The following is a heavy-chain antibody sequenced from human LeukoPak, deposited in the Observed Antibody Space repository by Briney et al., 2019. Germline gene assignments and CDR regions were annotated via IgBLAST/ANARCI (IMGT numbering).Heavy chain of an antibody. CDR2: IYPGDSDT. J-gene: IGHJ6*03. CDR3: ARRGYNYGRYYMDV. Sequence: GESLKISCKGSGYSFTNYWIAWVRQMPGKGLEWMGNIYPGDSDTRYSPSFQGQVTISADKSINTAYLQWSSLKASDTAMYYCARRGYNYGRYYMDVWGKGTTVTVSS. V-gene: IGHV5-51*01. D-gene: IGHD5-18*01. CDR1: GYSFTNYW.